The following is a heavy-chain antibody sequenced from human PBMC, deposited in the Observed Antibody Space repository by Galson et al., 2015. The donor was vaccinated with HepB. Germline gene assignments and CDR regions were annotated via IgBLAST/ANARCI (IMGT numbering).Heavy chain of an antibody. J-gene: IGHJ4*02. CDR2: ISSDSSTI. Sequence: SLRLSCAASGFTFSSHSMNWVRQAPGKGLEWVSYISSDSSTIYYAESVKGRFTISRDNAKNSLYLQMNSLRDEDTAVYYCARDAAVRRVVYFDYWGQGTLVTVSS. D-gene: IGHD6-6*01. V-gene: IGHV3-48*02. CDR1: GFTFSSHS. CDR3: ARDAAVRRVVYFDY.